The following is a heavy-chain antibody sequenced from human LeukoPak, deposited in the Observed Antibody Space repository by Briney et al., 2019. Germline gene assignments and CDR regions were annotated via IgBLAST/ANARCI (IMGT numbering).Heavy chain of an antibody. CDR1: GYTFTNYP. J-gene: IGHJ4*02. D-gene: IGHD2-21*02. CDR2: INTAEDDI. CDR3: ARSTRRYCGGDCHR. Sequence: ASVKVSCKASGYTFTNYPLHWVRRAPGRSLEWMGWINTAEDDIKYSQNFQDRVTISRDTSASTAYVELISLTSEDMAMYYCARSTRRYCGGDCHRWGQGTLVTVSS. V-gene: IGHV1-3*04.